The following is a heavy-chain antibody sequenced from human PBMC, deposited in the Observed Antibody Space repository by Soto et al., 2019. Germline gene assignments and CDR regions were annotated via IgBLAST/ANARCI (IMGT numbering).Heavy chain of an antibody. Sequence: EVQLLESGGGLVQPGGSLRLSCAASGFTFSSYAMRWARQAPGKGLEWVSAVSGSGGSTYYADSVKGRFTISRDNSKNTLYLQMNSLRAEDTAVYYCARRGPGTYFDYWGQGNLVTVSS. J-gene: IGHJ4*02. V-gene: IGHV3-23*01. D-gene: IGHD6-13*01. CDR1: GFTFSSYA. CDR3: ARRGPGTYFDY. CDR2: VSGSGGST.